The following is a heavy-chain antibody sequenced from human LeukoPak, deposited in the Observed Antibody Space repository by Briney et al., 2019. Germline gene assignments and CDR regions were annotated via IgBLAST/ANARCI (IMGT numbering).Heavy chain of an antibody. D-gene: IGHD6-19*01. CDR2: IRYDGSNK. V-gene: IGHV3-30*02. CDR3: AKEGIAVAGLDV. CDR1: GFTVSSNG. Sequence: GGSLRLSCVASGFTVSSNGMHWVRQAPGKGLEWVAFIRYDGSNKYYADSVKGRFTISRDNSKNTLYLQMNSLRAEDTAVYYCAKEGIAVAGLDVWGKGTTVTISS. J-gene: IGHJ6*04.